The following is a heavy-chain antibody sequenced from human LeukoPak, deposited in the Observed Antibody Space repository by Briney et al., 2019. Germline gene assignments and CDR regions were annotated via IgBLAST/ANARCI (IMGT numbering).Heavy chain of an antibody. D-gene: IGHD3-10*01. V-gene: IGHV1-2*02. Sequence: ASVKVSCKASGYTFTRYYMQGVRQAPGQGGDGMGWINGNSGGTNYAQRFQGRVTMTRDTTISTAYMELSRLRSDDTAVYYCARFGEDSKSWYYRDVWGKGTTVTVSS. CDR2: INGNSGGT. J-gene: IGHJ6*03. CDR1: GYTFTRYY. CDR3: ARFGEDSKSWYYRDV.